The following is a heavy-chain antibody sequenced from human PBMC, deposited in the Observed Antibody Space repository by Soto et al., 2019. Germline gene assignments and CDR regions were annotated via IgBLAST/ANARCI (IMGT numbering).Heavy chain of an antibody. CDR2: ISAYNGNT. V-gene: IGHV1-18*01. Sequence: ASVKVSCKASGYTFTSYGISWVRQAPGQGLEWMGWISAYNGNTNYAQKLQGRVTMTTDTSTSTAYMELRSLRSDDTAVYYCARDQSIAAAGLFTPINNLFFPGGQGTVVSVS. CDR3: ARDQSIAAAGLFTPINNLFFP. CDR1: GYTFTSYG. J-gene: IGHJ5*02. D-gene: IGHD6-13*01.